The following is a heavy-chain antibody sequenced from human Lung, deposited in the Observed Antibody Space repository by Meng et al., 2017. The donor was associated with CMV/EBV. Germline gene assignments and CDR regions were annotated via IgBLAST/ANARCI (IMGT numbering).Heavy chain of an antibody. Sequence: GESXKISCAASGFIFSNYAMSWVRQAPGKGLEWISFMSGSGSMMFYVDSVRGRFTISRDSSKNTLYLQMNSLRAEDTAVYYCAKKGGDGALHYFDYWAREXWSPSPQ. CDR2: MSGSGSMM. J-gene: IGHJ4*02. CDR1: GFIFSNYA. D-gene: IGHD3-16*01. CDR3: AKKGGDGALHYFDY. V-gene: IGHV3-23*01.